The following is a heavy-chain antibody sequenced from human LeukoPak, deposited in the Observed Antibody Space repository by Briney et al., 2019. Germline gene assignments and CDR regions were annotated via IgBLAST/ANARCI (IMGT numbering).Heavy chain of an antibody. J-gene: IGHJ4*02. Sequence: PSETLSLTCTVSGGSISSGGYYWRWIRQHPGEGLGWIGYIYYSGSTYYNPSLKSRVTISVDTSKNQFSLKLSSVTAADTAVYYCARDLGGPYDYWGQGTLVTVSS. V-gene: IGHV4-31*03. CDR3: ARDLGGPYDY. CDR2: IYYSGST. D-gene: IGHD2-15*01. CDR1: GGSISSGGYY.